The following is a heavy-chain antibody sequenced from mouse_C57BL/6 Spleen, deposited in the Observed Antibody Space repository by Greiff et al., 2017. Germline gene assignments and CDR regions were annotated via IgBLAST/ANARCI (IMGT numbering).Heavy chain of an antibody. CDR2: ISGGGGNT. D-gene: IGHD2-3*01. V-gene: IGHV5-9*01. CDR1: GFTFSSYT. Sequence: EVQGVESGGGLVKPGGSLKLSCAASGFTFSSYTMSWVRQTPEKRLEWVATISGGGGNTYYPDSVKGRFTISRDNAKNTLYLQMSSLRSEDTALYYCAAIYDGYYVSFAYWGQGTLVTVSA. CDR3: AAIYDGYYVSFAY. J-gene: IGHJ3*01.